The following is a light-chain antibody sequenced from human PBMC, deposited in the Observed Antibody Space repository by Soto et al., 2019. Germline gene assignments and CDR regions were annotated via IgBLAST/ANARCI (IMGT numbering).Light chain of an antibody. Sequence: DIQMTQSPSTLSASVGDRVTITCRASQSISSWLAWYQQKPGKAPKLLIYDASSLESGVTSRFSGSGSGTEFTLTISSLHPDDFATYYCQQYNSYSITFGQGTRLEIK. CDR1: QSISSW. CDR2: DAS. V-gene: IGKV1-5*01. J-gene: IGKJ5*01. CDR3: QQYNSYSIT.